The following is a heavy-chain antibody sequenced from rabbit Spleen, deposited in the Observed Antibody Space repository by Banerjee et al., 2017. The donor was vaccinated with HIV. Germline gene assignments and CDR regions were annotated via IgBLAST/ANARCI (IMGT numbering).Heavy chain of an antibody. V-gene: IGHV1S40*01. Sequence: QSLEESGGDLVKPGASLTLTCTASGFSFSDRDVMCWVRQAPGKGLEWIGCIYGDSSDSTYYASWAKGRFTISKTSSTTVTLQMTSLTAADRATYFCARDLVGVIGWNFYLWGQGTLVTVS. CDR2: IYGDSSDST. D-gene: IGHD2-1*01. CDR1: GFSFSDRDV. J-gene: IGHJ4*01. CDR3: ARDLVGVIGWNFYL.